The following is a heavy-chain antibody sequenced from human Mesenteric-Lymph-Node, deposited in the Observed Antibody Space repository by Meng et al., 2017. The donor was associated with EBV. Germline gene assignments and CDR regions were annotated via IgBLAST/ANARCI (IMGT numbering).Heavy chain of an antibody. Sequence: EGEREGSGGQLVRPEGSLGLSCAAPGFTFSNYWMHWVRQAPGKGLVWVSRINTEGTRTYYADSVKGRFTISRDNAKNTLYLQMNSLRAEDTAMYYCARERRVGWGQGTLVTVSS. CDR1: GFTFSNYW. J-gene: IGHJ4*02. CDR3: ARERRVG. V-gene: IGHV3-74*01. CDR2: INTEGTRT.